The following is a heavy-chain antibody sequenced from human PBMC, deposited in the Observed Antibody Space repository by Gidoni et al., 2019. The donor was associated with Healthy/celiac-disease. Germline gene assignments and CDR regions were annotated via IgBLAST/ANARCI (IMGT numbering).Heavy chain of an antibody. Sequence: QLQLQESGPGLVKPSETLSLTCTVAGGSISSSSYYWGWIRQPPGKGLEWIGSIYYSGSTYYNPSLKSRVTISVDTSKNQFSLKLSSVTAADTAVYYCARHRAGLFDYWGQGTLVTVSS. J-gene: IGHJ4*02. CDR2: IYYSGST. CDR3: ARHRAGLFDY. D-gene: IGHD6-19*01. CDR1: GGSISSSSYY. V-gene: IGHV4-39*01.